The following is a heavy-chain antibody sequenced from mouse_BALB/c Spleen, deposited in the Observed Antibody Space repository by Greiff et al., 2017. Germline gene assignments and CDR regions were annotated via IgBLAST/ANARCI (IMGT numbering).Heavy chain of an antibody. V-gene: IGHV1S137*01. CDR1: GYTFTDYA. CDR2: ISTYYGDA. Sequence: QVQLQQSGAELVRPGVSVKISCKGSGYTFTDYAMHWVKQSHAKSLEWIGVISTYYGDASYNQKFKGKATMTVDKSSSTAYMELARLTSEDSAIYYCARGVGDYYAMDYWGQGTSVTVSS. D-gene: IGHD1-1*01. CDR3: ARGVGDYYAMDY. J-gene: IGHJ4*01.